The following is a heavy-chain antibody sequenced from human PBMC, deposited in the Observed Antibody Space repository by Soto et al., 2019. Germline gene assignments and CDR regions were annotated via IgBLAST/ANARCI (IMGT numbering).Heavy chain of an antibody. D-gene: IGHD3-3*01. CDR2: ISYDGSNK. J-gene: IGHJ4*02. CDR1: GFTFSSYG. V-gene: IGHV3-30*18. CDR3: AKDYDFWSGYYPDY. Sequence: QVRLVESGGGVVQPGRSLRLSCAASGFTFSSYGMHWVRQAPGKGLEWVAVISYDGSNKYYADSVKGRFTISRDNSKNTLYLQMNSLRAEDTAVYYCAKDYDFWSGYYPDYWGQGTLVTVSS.